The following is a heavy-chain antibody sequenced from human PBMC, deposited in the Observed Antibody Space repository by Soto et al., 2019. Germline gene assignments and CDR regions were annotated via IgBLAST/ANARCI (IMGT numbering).Heavy chain of an antibody. Sequence: SETLSLTCAVYGGSFSGYYWSWIRQPPGKGLEWIGEINHSGSTNYNPSLKSRVTISVDTSKNQFSLKLSSVTAADTAVYYCARGGGATIAYCYYGMDVWGQGTTVTVSS. CDR2: INHSGST. CDR3: ARGGGATIAYCYYGMDV. J-gene: IGHJ6*02. V-gene: IGHV4-34*01. D-gene: IGHD1-26*01. CDR1: GGSFSGYY.